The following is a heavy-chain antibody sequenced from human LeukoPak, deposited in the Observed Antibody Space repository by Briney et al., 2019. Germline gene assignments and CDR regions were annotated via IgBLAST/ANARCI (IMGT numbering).Heavy chain of an antibody. CDR3: AKVGSYYDILTGIDY. J-gene: IGHJ4*02. CDR2: ITGSGGST. Sequence: VQPGGSLRLSCAASGFTFSSYAMSWVRQAPGKGLEWVSGITGSGGSTYYVGSVKGRFSISRDNSKNTVYPQMNSLRAEDTAVYYCAKVGSYYDILTGIDYWGQGTLVTVSS. V-gene: IGHV3-23*01. CDR1: GFTFSSYA. D-gene: IGHD3-9*01.